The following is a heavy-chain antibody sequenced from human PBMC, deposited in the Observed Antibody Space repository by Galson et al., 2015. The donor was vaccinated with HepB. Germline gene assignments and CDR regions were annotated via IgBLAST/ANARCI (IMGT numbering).Heavy chain of an antibody. CDR1: GARFDSHF. Sequence: SLRLSCAASGARFDSHFMAWVRQTPVKGLEGVADINQGGGADFYLDSVKGRFTISRDNAKNSVYLQMSSLTAEDTAVYYCTRLQSYAFDLWGQGTMVTVSS. V-gene: IGHV3-7*03. J-gene: IGHJ3*01. D-gene: IGHD6-19*01. CDR2: INQGGGAD. CDR3: TRLQSYAFDL.